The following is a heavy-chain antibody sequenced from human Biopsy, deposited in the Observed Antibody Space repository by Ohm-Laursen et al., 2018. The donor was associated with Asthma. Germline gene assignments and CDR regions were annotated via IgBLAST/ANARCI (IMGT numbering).Heavy chain of an antibody. CDR2: IHNSGNT. D-gene: IGHD5-18*01. CDR3: ARGQGRGIQLWSLDP. V-gene: IGHV4-59*01. Sequence: TLSLTCTVSGGSISSDYWSWLRQSPGKGLEWIGYIHNSGNTNYNPSLKSRVTISLDTSKNHFSLRLSFVTAADTAVYFCARGQGRGIQLWSLDPWGQGTQVTVSS. J-gene: IGHJ5*02. CDR1: GGSISSDY.